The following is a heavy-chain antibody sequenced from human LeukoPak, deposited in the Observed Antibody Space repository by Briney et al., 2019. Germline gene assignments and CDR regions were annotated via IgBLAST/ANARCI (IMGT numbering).Heavy chain of an antibody. V-gene: IGHV3-21*01. CDR1: GFSLVYYS. CDR2: ISRNSGYI. Sequence: PGGSLRLSCEASGFSLVYYSMNWVRQAPGKGLEWVSSISRNSGYIFYADAVQGRFTTSRDNAKNSLYLQMNSLRAEDTAVYYCARFPEGDANWAFDFWGPGILVTVSS. CDR3: ARFPEGDANWAFDF. D-gene: IGHD1-1*01. J-gene: IGHJ4*02.